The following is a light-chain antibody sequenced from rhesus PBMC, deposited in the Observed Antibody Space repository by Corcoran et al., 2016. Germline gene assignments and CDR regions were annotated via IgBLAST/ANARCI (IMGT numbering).Light chain of an antibody. CDR2: KAY. CDR1: ENVNKY. V-gene: IGKV1-74*01. J-gene: IGKJ2*01. CDR3: QHGYGTPYS. Sequence: DIQMTQSPSSLSASVGDRVTITCRASENVNKYLNWYQQKPGKAPKLLIYKAYTLQSGVPSRFSGSGSGTVYTFTIRSLQPEDVATYYCQHGYGTPYSFGQGTKVEIK.